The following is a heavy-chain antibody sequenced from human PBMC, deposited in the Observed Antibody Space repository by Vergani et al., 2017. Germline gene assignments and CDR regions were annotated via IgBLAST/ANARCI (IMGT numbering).Heavy chain of an antibody. CDR3: AKVGRSEVAGTFGAFDI. CDR2: IRSKAYGGTT. CDR1: GFTFGDYA. J-gene: IGHJ3*02. D-gene: IGHD6-19*01. Sequence: EVQLMESGGGWAQPGGSLRLSCTASGFTFGDYAMSWVRQAPGKGLEWVGFIRSKAYGGTTEYAASVKGRFTISRDNSKNTLFLHMNSLRPEDTAVYYCAKVGRSEVAGTFGAFDIWGQGTMVTVSS. V-gene: IGHV3-49*04.